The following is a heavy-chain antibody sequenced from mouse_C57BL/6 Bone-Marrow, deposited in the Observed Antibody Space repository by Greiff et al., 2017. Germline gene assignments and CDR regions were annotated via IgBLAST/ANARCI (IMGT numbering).Heavy chain of an antibody. CDR1: GFTFSSYA. J-gene: IGHJ4*01. CDR3: SKGWKQYAMDY. V-gene: IGHV5-4*01. CDR2: ISDGGSYT. Sequence: DVQLQESGGGLVKPGGSLKLSCAASGFTFSSYAMSWVRQTPEKRLEWVATISDGGSYTYYPDNGKVRFTISRDNAKNQLYLQMSHLKSEDTAMYYCSKGWKQYAMDYWGQGTSVTVSS.